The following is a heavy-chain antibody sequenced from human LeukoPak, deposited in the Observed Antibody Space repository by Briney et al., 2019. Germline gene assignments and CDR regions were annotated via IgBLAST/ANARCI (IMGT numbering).Heavy chain of an antibody. V-gene: IGHV3-74*01. CDR2: INSDGSWT. CDR1: GDYW. J-gene: IGHJ4*02. Sequence: GGSLRLSCAASGDYWMHWVRQAPGKGLVWVSHINSDGSWTSYADSVKGRFTISKDNARNTVYLQMNNLRAEDTAVYYCVSFYETYWGRGTLVTVSS. D-gene: IGHD2-2*01. CDR3: VSFYETY.